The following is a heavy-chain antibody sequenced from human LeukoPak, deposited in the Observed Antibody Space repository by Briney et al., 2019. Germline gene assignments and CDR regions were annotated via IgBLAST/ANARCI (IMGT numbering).Heavy chain of an antibody. CDR3: ARGRRNGDYDAFDI. CDR2: ISYDGSNK. J-gene: IGHJ3*02. D-gene: IGHD4-17*01. V-gene: IGHV3-30*04. Sequence: PGGSLRLSCAASGFTFSSYAMHWVRQAPGKGLEWVAVISYDGSNKYYADSVKGRFTISRDNSKNTLYLQMNSLRAEDTAVYYCARGRRNGDYDAFDIRGQGTMVTVSS. CDR1: GFTFSSYA.